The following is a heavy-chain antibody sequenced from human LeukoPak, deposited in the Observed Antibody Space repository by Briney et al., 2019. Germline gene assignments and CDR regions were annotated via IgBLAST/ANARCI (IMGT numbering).Heavy chain of an antibody. J-gene: IGHJ4*02. CDR2: IYYSGST. Sequence: SETLSLTCTVSGGSISSSSYYWGWIRQPPGKGLEWIGSIYYSGSTYYNPSLKSRVTISVDRSKNQFSLKLSSVTAADTAVYYCASGGRTSDFDYWGQGTLVTVSS. CDR1: GGSISSSSYY. D-gene: IGHD3-16*01. CDR3: ASGGRTSDFDY. V-gene: IGHV4-39*07.